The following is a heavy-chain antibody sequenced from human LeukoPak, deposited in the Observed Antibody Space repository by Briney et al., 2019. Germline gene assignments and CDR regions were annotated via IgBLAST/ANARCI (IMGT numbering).Heavy chain of an antibody. CDR2: ISYDGSNK. D-gene: IGHD6-19*01. Sequence: PGRSLRLSCAASGFTFSSYGMHWVRQAPGKGLEWVAVISYDGSNKYYADSVKGRFTISRDNSKNTLYLQMSSLRAEDTAVYYCAKGPWGQWLDTYYFDYWGQGTLVTVSS. CDR1: GFTFSSYG. V-gene: IGHV3-30*18. J-gene: IGHJ4*02. CDR3: AKGPWGQWLDTYYFDY.